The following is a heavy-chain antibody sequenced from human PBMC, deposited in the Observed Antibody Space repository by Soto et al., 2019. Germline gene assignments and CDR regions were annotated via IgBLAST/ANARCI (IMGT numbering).Heavy chain of an antibody. Sequence: PSSTLSLTRSVSVGSINSAGHYWSWIRQHPGKGLEWIGHIYKTGSTDFNPSLKDRLTISIDTSKNQFSLSLRSVTDADTAVYYCARDRIQFSVDVWGQGTTVTV. V-gene: IGHV4-31*03. CDR3: ARDRIQFSVDV. D-gene: IGHD5-18*01. CDR2: IYKTGST. J-gene: IGHJ6*02. CDR1: VGSINSAGHY.